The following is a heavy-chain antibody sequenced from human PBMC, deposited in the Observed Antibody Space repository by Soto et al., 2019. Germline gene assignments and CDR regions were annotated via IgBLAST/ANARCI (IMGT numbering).Heavy chain of an antibody. CDR2: IYHSGST. D-gene: IGHD3-22*01. V-gene: IGHV4-30-2*01. CDR1: GVSISSGGYS. J-gene: IGHJ4*02. Sequence: PSETLSLTCAVSGVSISSGGYSLSWIRQPPGKGLEWIGYIYHSGSTYYNPSLKSRFTISRDNAKNTLYLQMNSLRAEDTAVYYCAIRASYYDSSGYFDYWGQGTLVTVSS. CDR3: AIRASYYDSSGYFDY.